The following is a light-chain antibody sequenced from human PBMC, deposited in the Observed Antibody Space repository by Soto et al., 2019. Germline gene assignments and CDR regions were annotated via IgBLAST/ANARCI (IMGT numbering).Light chain of an antibody. CDR1: QGIRSA. Sequence: AIQLTQSPSSLSASVGDRVTITCRASQGIRSALGWYQQKPGKVPKLLIYAASTLQNGVPSRFSGSGFGTDFTLTISSLQPEDFATYYCLLDYAYFWAFGQGTKVEVK. CDR2: AAS. V-gene: IGKV1-6*01. CDR3: LLDYAYFWA. J-gene: IGKJ1*01.